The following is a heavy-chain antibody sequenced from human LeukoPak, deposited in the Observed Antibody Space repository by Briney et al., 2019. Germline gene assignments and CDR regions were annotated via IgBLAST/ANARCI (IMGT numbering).Heavy chain of an antibody. V-gene: IGHV1-8*01. CDR1: GYTFTSYD. Sequence: ASVKVSCKASGYTFTSYDINWVRQATGQGLEWMGWMNPNSGNTGYAQKFQGRVTMTRNTSISTAYMELSSLRSEDTAVYYRARAPDCGGDCYSGYYYYYYMDVWGKGTTVTVSS. CDR3: ARAPDCGGDCYSGYYYYYYMDV. CDR2: MNPNSGNT. J-gene: IGHJ6*03. D-gene: IGHD2-21*01.